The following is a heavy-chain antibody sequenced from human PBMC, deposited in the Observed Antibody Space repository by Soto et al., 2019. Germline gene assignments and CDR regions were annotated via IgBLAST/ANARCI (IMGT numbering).Heavy chain of an antibody. D-gene: IGHD3-9*01. CDR2: IGTAGDT. J-gene: IGHJ6*02. Sequence: EVQLVESGGGLVQPGGSLRLSCAASGFTLSSYDMHWVRQATGKGLEWVSAIGTAGDTYYPGSVKGRFTISRENAKNSLYLQMNSLRAGDTAVYYCARDRYYDILTGYYYYYGMDVWGQGTTVTVSS. CDR3: ARDRYYDILTGYYYYYGMDV. CDR1: GFTLSSYD. V-gene: IGHV3-13*01.